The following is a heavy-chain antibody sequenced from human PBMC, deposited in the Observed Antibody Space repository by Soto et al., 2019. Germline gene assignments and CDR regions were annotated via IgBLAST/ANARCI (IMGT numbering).Heavy chain of an antibody. CDR2: FSGSGDST. Sequence: GSLRLSCAASGFTFSNYAMSWVRQAPGKGLEWVSAFSGSGDSTFYADSVKGRFTVSRDNSKKTLYLQLNSLRDEDTAVYYCARDAGELPVVTVGVFVFWGRVTLVAVSS. CDR1: GFTFSNYA. D-gene: IGHD3-22*01. V-gene: IGHV3-23*01. J-gene: IGHJ4*02. CDR3: ARDAGELPVVTVGVFVF.